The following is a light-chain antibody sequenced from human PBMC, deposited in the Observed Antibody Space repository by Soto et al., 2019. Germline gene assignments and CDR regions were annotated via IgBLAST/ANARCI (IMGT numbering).Light chain of an antibody. CDR3: QQYHNRPWS. CDR2: DAS. V-gene: IGKV1-33*01. CDR1: QDISNY. Sequence: DIQMTQSPSSLSASVGDRVTITCQASQDISNYLNWYQQKPGKAPKLLIYDASNLETGVPSRFSGSGSWTDFTFTIGSLQPEDMATYYCQQYHNRPWSFGQGTKVGIK. J-gene: IGKJ1*01.